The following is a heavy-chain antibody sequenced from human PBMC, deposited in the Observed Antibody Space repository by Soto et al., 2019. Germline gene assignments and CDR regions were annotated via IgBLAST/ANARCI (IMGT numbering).Heavy chain of an antibody. CDR2: ISSGGTT. D-gene: IGHD4-17*01. J-gene: IGHJ5*02. CDR3: ARQFPTDNYGNRLDP. CDR1: GFTVNSSY. Sequence: GGSLRLSCAASGFTVNSSYMTWIRQAPGKGLQWVADISSGGTTKYEDSVRGRFSISRDMSKNTLYLQMNSLRVEDTAIYSCARQFPTDNYGNRLDPWGQGTLVTVSS. V-gene: IGHV3-53*01.